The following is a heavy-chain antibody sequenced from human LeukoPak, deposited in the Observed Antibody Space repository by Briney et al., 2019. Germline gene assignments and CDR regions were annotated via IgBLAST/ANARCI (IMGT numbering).Heavy chain of an antibody. J-gene: IGHJ4*02. CDR1: GFTFTSYA. CDR3: AKERLGGNYGDYAVEY. V-gene: IGHV3-23*01. Sequence: GGSLRLSCAASGFTFTSYAMSWVRQAPGKGLEWVSSVSGRGDGTYYADSVKGRFTISRDNSKKTLDLHMDSLRAEDTAVYYCAKERLGGNYGDYAVEYWGQGTMVAVSS. D-gene: IGHD4-17*01. CDR2: VSGRGDGT.